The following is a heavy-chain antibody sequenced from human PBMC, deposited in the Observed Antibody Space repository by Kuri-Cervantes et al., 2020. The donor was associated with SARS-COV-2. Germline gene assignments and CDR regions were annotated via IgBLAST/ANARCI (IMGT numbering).Heavy chain of an antibody. J-gene: IGHJ6*02. CDR2: IRSNSHGGAA. Sequence: LSLTCAASGFTFSPYGMQWVRQAPGKGLEWVGFIRSNSHGGAAESAASVKGRFTISRDDSKSIAYLQMNSLKTEDTAVYYCTRLRGFGPLLHGLDVWGQGTTVTVSS. CDR3: TRLRGFGPLLHGLDV. V-gene: IGHV3-49*04. D-gene: IGHD6-25*01. CDR1: GFTFSPYG.